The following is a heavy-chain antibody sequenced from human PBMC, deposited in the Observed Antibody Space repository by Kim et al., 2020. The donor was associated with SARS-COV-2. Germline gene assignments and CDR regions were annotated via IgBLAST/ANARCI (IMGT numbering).Heavy chain of an antibody. J-gene: IGHJ5*02. V-gene: IGHV1-3*01. CDR3: ARFRGVIITGWFDP. Sequence: SQKFQGRGTITRDTTASTAYMELSSLRSEDTAVYYCARFRGVIITGWFDPWGQGTLVTVSS. D-gene: IGHD3-10*01.